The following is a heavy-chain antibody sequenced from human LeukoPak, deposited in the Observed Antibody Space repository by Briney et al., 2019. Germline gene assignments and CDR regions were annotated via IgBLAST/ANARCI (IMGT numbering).Heavy chain of an antibody. V-gene: IGHV4-4*07. J-gene: IGHJ5*02. CDR1: GGPITTYY. Sequence: ASETLSLSCTVSGGPITTYYLSWIRQSAGMGLEWIGRISGSGVITYNPSLKSRVILSLDTSNNHFSLKLISVTAADTAVYYCARDSGTTGEVKFDPWGQGMLVTVSS. CDR2: ISGSGVI. CDR3: ARDSGTTGEVKFDP. D-gene: IGHD3-10*01.